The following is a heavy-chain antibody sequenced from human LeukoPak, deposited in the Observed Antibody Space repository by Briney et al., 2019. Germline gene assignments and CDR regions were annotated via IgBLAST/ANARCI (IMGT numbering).Heavy chain of an antibody. CDR1: GYSFTSYW. CDR3: ARPSLYYDSSGYSYGMDV. J-gene: IGHJ6*02. D-gene: IGHD3-22*01. V-gene: IGHV5-51*01. Sequence: GESLKISCKGSGYSFTSYWIGWVRQMPGKGLEWMGIIYPVDSDTRYSPSFQGQVTISADKSISTAYLQWSSLKASDTAMYYCARPSLYYDSSGYSYGMDVWGQGTTVTVSS. CDR2: IYPVDSDT.